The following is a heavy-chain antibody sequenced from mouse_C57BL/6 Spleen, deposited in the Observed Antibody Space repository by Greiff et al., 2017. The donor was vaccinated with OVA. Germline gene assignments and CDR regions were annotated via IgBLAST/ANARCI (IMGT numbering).Heavy chain of an antibody. D-gene: IGHD3-2*02. J-gene: IGHJ2*01. Sequence: QVQLQQPGTELVKPGASVKLSCKASGYTFTSYWMHWVKQRPGQGLEWIGNINPSNGGTNYNEKFKSKATLTVDKSSSTAYMQLSSLTSADSAVYYCAREGEQLRLVFFDYWGQGTTLTVSS. V-gene: IGHV1-53*01. CDR2: INPSNGGT. CDR3: AREGEQLRLVFFDY. CDR1: GYTFTSYW.